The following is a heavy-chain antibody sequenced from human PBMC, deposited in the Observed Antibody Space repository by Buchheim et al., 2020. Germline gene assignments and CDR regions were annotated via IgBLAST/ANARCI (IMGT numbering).Heavy chain of an antibody. CDR3: ARAFGVAGRRPFDP. V-gene: IGHV3-48*01. CDR1: GFTFSSYS. CDR2: ISSSSSTI. Sequence: EVQLVESGGGLVQPGGSLRLSCAASGFTFSSYSMNWVRQAPGKGLEWVSYISSSSSTIYYADSVKGRFTISRDKAKNSLYLQMNSLRAEDTAVYYCARAFGVAGRRPFDPWGQGTL. J-gene: IGHJ5*02. D-gene: IGHD3-3*01.